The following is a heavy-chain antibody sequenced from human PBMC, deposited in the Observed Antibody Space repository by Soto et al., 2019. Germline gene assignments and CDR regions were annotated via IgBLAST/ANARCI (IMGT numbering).Heavy chain of an antibody. CDR1: GFTFSSYG. CDR2: IWYDGSNK. J-gene: IGHJ3*02. CDR3: ARDHGGLGAFDI. V-gene: IGHV3-33*01. D-gene: IGHD3-16*01. Sequence: QVQLVESGGGVVQPGRSLRLSCAASGFTFSSYGMHWVRQAPGKGLEWVAVIWYDGSNKYYADSVKGRFTISRDNSKNTLYLQMNSLRAEDTAVYYCARDHGGLGAFDIWGQGTMVTVSS.